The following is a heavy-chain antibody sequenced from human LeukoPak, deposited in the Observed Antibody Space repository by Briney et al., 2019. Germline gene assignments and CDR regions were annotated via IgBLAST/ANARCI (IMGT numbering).Heavy chain of an antibody. CDR3: ARAEIKLYNQRRYYFDY. Sequence: SETLSLTCAVSGGSFSGYYWSWIRQPPGKGLEWIGEINHSGSTNYNPSLKRRVTISVDTSKNQFSLKLSSVTAADTAVYYCARAEIKLYNQRRYYFDYWGQGTLVTVSS. V-gene: IGHV4-34*01. CDR2: INHSGST. J-gene: IGHJ4*02. D-gene: IGHD3-16*02. CDR1: GGSFSGYY.